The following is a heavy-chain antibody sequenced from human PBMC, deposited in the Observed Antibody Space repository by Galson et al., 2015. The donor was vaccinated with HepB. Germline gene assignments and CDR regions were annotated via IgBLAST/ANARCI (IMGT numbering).Heavy chain of an antibody. V-gene: IGHV3-11*01. J-gene: IGHJ6*02. CDR3: ARDSRVVYGDYYYGMDV. CDR1: GFTFSDYY. CDR2: ISSSGSTI. Sequence: SLRLSCAASGFTFSDYYMSWIRQAPGKGLEWVSYISSSGSTIYYADSVKGRFTISRDNAKNSLYLQMNSLRAEDTAVYYCARDSRVVYGDYYYGMDVWGQGTTVTVSS. D-gene: IGHD4-17*01.